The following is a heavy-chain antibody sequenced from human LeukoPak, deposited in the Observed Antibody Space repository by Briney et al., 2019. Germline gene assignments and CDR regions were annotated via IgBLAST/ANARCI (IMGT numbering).Heavy chain of an antibody. J-gene: IGHJ5*02. CDR2: IYTSGST. Sequence: PSETLSLTCTVSGGSISSGSYYWSWIRQPAGKGLEWIGRIYTSGSTNYNPSLKGRVTISVDTSKTQFPLKLSSVTAADTAVYYCARVRYSSGWYAVDPWGQGTLVTVSS. D-gene: IGHD6-19*01. CDR1: GGSISSGSYY. CDR3: ARVRYSSGWYAVDP. V-gene: IGHV4-61*02.